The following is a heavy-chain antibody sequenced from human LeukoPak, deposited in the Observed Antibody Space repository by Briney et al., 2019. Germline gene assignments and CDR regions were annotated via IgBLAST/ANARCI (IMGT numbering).Heavy chain of an antibody. J-gene: IGHJ4*02. CDR2: INQAGSER. V-gene: IGHV3-7*01. Sequence: GGSLRLSCAASGFIFSGYWMTWVRQAPGKGLEWVANINQAGSERYYVDSVKGRFTISRDNAKNSLYLQMNSLRAEDTAVYYCAREPTYSSSWYTSCDYWGQGTLVTVSS. CDR1: GFIFSGYW. D-gene: IGHD6-13*01. CDR3: AREPTYSSSWYTSCDY.